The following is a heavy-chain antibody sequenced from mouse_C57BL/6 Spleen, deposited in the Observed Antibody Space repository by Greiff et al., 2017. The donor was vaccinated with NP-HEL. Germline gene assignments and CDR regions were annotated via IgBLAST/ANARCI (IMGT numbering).Heavy chain of an antibody. CDR2: IHPNSGST. Sequence: QVQLQQPGAELVKPGASVKLSCKASGYTFTSYWMHWVKQRPGQGLEWIGMIHPNSGSTNYNEKFKSKATLTVDKSSSTAYMQLSSLTSEDSAVYYCARCHYGSYYFDYWGQGTTLTVSS. J-gene: IGHJ2*01. D-gene: IGHD1-1*01. CDR1: GYTFTSYW. CDR3: ARCHYGSYYFDY. V-gene: IGHV1-64*01.